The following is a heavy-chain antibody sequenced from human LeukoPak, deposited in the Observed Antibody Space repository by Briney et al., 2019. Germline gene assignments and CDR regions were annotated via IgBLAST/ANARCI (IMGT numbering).Heavy chain of an antibody. J-gene: IGHJ4*02. V-gene: IGHV3-48*01. D-gene: IGHD4-17*01. CDR1: GFTFSSYS. CDR3: ARDYGDYVVDY. Sequence: GGSLRLSCAASGFTFSSYSMNWVRQAPGKGLEWVSYICSSSSTIYYADSVKGRFTISRDNAKTSLYLQMNSLRAEDTAVYYCARDYGDYVVDYWGQGTLVTVSS. CDR2: ICSSSSTI.